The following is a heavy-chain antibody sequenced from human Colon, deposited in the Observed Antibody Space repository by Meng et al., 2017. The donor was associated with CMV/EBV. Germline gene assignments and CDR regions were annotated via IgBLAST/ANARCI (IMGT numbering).Heavy chain of an antibody. CDR3: ATRLYPYSGYDSIGPAALDY. CDR2: IIPILGIA. V-gene: IGHV1-69*02. Sequence: SVQVSCKASGGTFSSYTISWVRQAPGQGLEWMGRIIPILGIANYAQKFQGRVTITADKSTSTAYMELSSLRSEDTAVYYCATRLYPYSGYDSIGPAALDYWGQGTLVTVSS. CDR1: GGTFSSYT. D-gene: IGHD5-12*01. J-gene: IGHJ4*02.